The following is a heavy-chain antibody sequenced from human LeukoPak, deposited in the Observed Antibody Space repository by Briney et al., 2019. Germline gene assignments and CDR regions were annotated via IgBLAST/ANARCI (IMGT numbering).Heavy chain of an antibody. J-gene: IGHJ4*02. D-gene: IGHD4-17*01. V-gene: IGHV3-7*03. CDR1: RFTFGSSW. Sequence: GGSLRLSCAASRFTFGSSWMSWVRQAPGKGLEWVANIKQDGSEKYYVDSVKGRFTISRDNAKNSLYLQMNSLRAEDTAVYYCARVVDHDYGDYYLDYWGQGTLVTVSS. CDR2: IKQDGSEK. CDR3: ARVVDHDYGDYYLDY.